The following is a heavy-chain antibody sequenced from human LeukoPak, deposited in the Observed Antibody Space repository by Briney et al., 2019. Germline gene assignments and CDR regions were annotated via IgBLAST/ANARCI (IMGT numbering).Heavy chain of an antibody. CDR1: GFTSSRYA. V-gene: IGHV3-23*01. CDR3: ARALGLRDFYCMDV. Sequence: GGSLRLSCAASGFTSSRYAMSWVRQAPGKGLEWVSGISGSGGSTYYADSVKGRFTISRDNSKNTLYLQMNSLRAEDTALYYCARALGLRDFYCMDVWGQGTTVTVSS. J-gene: IGHJ6*02. CDR2: ISGSGGST. D-gene: IGHD3-9*01.